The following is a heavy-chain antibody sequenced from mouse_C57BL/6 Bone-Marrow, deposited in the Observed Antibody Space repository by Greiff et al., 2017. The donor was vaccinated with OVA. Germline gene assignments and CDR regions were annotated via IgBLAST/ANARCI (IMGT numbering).Heavy chain of an antibody. D-gene: IGHD1-1*01. J-gene: IGHJ2*01. CDR3: ARYCYYGSFDY. CDR1: GYAFSSYW. Sequence: QVQLQQSGAELVKPGASVKISCKASGYAFSSYWMNWVKQRPGTGLEWIGQIYPGDGDTNYNGKFKGKATLTADKSSSTAYMQLSSLTSEDSAVYFCARYCYYGSFDYWGQGTTLTVSS. V-gene: IGHV1-80*01. CDR2: IYPGDGDT.